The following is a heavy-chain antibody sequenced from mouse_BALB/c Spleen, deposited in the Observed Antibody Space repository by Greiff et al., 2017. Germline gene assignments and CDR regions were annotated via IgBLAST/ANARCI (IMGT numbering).Heavy chain of an antibody. CDR3: GKVRAEFDY. V-gene: IGHV1-7*01. CDR2: INPSTGYT. Sequence: QVQLQQSGAELAKPGASVKMSCKASGYTFTSYWMHWVKQRPGQGLEWIGYINPSTGYTEYNQKFKDEATLTADKSSSTAYMQLSSLTSEDSAVFYCGKVRAEFDYWGQGTTLTVSS. CDR1: GYTFTSYW. D-gene: IGHD1-3*01. J-gene: IGHJ2*01.